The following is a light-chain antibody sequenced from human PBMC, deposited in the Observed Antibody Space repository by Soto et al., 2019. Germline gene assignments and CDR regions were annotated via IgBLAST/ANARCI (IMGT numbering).Light chain of an antibody. CDR3: QQCRNMPLT. CDR1: QNADND. Sequence: EIVMTQSPAPLSVSPGEGATLSCKASQNADNDVAWYQQRPGQPPRLLIYDAYTRATGISARFSGSGYGTEFAHTISRLQSEDFAVYFCQQCRNMPLTGGGGTKVDIK. J-gene: IGKJ4*01. CDR2: DAY. V-gene: IGKV3-15*01.